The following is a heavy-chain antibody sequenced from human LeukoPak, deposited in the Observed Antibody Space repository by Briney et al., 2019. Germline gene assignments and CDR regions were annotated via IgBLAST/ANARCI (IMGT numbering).Heavy chain of an antibody. J-gene: IGHJ4*02. D-gene: IGHD6-19*01. Sequence: GGSLRLSCAASGFTFSSCAMSWARQAPGKGLEWVSGIISTGGSTYYADSVKGRFTISRDNSKSTLSLQMDSLRAEDTAVYYCAKGYSSGWRTYFDYWGQGILVTVSS. CDR3: AKGYSSGWRTYFDY. CDR1: GFTFSSCA. CDR2: IISTGGST. V-gene: IGHV3-23*01.